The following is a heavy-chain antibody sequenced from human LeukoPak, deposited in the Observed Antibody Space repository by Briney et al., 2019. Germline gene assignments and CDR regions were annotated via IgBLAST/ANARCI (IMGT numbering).Heavy chain of an antibody. J-gene: IGHJ4*02. CDR2: INPNSGGT. D-gene: IGHD4-17*01. CDR3: TRSGVTHDYGDYYFDY. CDR1: GYTFTGYY. V-gene: IGHV1-2*02. Sequence: GASVKVSCKASGYTFTGYYMHWVRQAPGQGLEWMGWINPNSGGTNYAQKFQGRVTMTRDTSISTAYMELSRLRSDDTAVYYCTRSGVTHDYGDYYFDYWGQGTLVTVSS.